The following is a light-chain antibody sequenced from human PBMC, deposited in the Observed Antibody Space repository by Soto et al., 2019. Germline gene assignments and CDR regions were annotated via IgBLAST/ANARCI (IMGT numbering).Light chain of an antibody. J-gene: IGKJ1*01. CDR3: QQYNSYSRT. CDR1: QSIGSW. Sequence: TQSPGTLSASVGDRVTITCRASQSIGSWLAWYQQKPGKAPKLLIYDASSLESGVPSRFSGSGSGTEFTLTISSLQPDDFATYYCQQYNSYSRTFGQGTKVDIK. CDR2: DAS. V-gene: IGKV1-5*01.